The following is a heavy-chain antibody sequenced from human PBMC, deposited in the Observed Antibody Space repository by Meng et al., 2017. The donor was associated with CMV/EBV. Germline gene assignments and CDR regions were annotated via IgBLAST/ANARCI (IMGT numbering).Heavy chain of an antibody. Sequence: GGSLRLSCAASGFTFSSYSMSWVRQAPGKGLEWVSSISSSSSYIYYADSVKGRFTISRDNSKNTLYLQMNSLRAEDTAVYYCARDGYSSSWYGPGYYYYYYGMDVWGQGTTVTVSS. J-gene: IGHJ6*02. D-gene: IGHD6-13*01. V-gene: IGHV3-21*01. CDR1: GFTFSSYS. CDR2: ISSSSSYI. CDR3: ARDGYSSSWYGPGYYYYYYGMDV.